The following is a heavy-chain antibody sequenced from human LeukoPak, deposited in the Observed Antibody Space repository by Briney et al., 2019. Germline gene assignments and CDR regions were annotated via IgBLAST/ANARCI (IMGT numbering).Heavy chain of an antibody. V-gene: IGHV3-30*19. CDR1: GFTFSNYG. D-gene: IGHD2-15*01. CDR2: ITYDGSNK. CDR3: AGGLLGCRGGSCYPTDY. Sequence: GGSLRLSCAASGFTFSNYGMHWVRQAPGKGLEWVAVITYDGSNKYYADSVKGRFTISRDNPKNTLYLQMDSLRAEDTAVYYCAGGLLGCRGGSCYPTDYWGQGTLVTVSS. J-gene: IGHJ4*02.